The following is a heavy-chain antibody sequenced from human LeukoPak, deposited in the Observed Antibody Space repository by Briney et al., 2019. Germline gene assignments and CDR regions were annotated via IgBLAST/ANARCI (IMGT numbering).Heavy chain of an antibody. CDR2: IYYSGST. V-gene: IGHV4-39*01. J-gene: IGHJ4*02. Sequence: PSETLSLTCTVSGGSISSSSYYWGWIRQPPGKGLEWIGSIYYSGSTYYNPSLKSRVTISVDTSKNQFSLKLSSVTAADTAVYYCARALHYDSSGYSLDYWGQGTLVTVSS. D-gene: IGHD3-22*01. CDR1: GGSISSSSYY. CDR3: ARALHYDSSGYSLDY.